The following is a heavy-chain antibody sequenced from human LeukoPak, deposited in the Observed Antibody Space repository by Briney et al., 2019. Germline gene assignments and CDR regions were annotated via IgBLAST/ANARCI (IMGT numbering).Heavy chain of an antibody. Sequence: SSETLSLTCNVSGGSLTTHYWSWVRQSPDKGLERIGQVYHTGSTHYNPSLRSRFTISVDTSKNKVLLTLTSVTAADTAVYYCAREGRWGMKYYFDSWGPGTRVIVSS. CDR3: AREGRWGMKYYFDS. J-gene: IGHJ4*02. CDR2: VYHTGST. CDR1: GGSLTTHY. V-gene: IGHV4-59*11. D-gene: IGHD4-23*01.